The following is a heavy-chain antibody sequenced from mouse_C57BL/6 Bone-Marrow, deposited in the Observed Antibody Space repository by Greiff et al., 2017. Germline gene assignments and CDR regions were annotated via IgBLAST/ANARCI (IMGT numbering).Heavy chain of an antibody. Sequence: QVQLQQSGPELVKPGASVKISCKASGYSFTSYYIHWVKQRPGQGLEWIGWIYPGSGNTTYNEKFKGKATLTADTSSSTAYMQLSSLTSEDSAVYYCARPGSNWDWFAYWGQGTLVTVSA. V-gene: IGHV1-66*01. CDR1: GYSFTSYY. J-gene: IGHJ3*01. CDR2: IYPGSGNT. D-gene: IGHD4-1*01. CDR3: ARPGSNWDWFAY.